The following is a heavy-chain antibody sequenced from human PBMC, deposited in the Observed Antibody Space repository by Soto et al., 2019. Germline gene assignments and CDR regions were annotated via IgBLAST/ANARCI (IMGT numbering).Heavy chain of an antibody. Sequence: SGPTLVNPTQTLTLTCTFSGFSLTTRGVGVGWIRQPPGKALECLALIYWDDDKRYSPSLQSRLSITKDTSKNQVVLTMTNVDPVDTATYYCAHIPNYYQYYWFDPWGQGTLVTVSS. V-gene: IGHV2-5*02. D-gene: IGHD3-10*01. CDR1: GFSLTTRGVG. CDR3: AHIPNYYQYYWFDP. CDR2: IYWDDDK. J-gene: IGHJ5*02.